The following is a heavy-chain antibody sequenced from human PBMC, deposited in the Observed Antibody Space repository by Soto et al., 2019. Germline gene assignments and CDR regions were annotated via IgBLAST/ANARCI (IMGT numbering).Heavy chain of an antibody. J-gene: IGHJ2*01. CDR1: GGSFSGYY. CDR3: ARESHDIMTGPPWVWYFEP. D-gene: IGHD3-9*01. Sequence: QVQLQQWGAGPLRPLETLSLTCGVSGGSFSGYYWAWIRHSPGKGLEWIGEINDRGSINYNPSLKSRVSISVAPSKNHYSLNLRSVPAADTAVYYCARESHDIMTGPPWVWYFEPWGRGTLVTVSS. CDR2: INDRGSI. V-gene: IGHV4-34*01.